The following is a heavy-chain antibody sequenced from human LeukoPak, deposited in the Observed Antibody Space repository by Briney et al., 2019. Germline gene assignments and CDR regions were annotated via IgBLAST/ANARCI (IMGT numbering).Heavy chain of an antibody. CDR1: GFTFSSYW. CDR2: INSDGSST. Sequence: GGSLRLSCAASGFTFSSYWMHWVRQSPGKGLVWVSRINSDGSSTSYADSVKGRVTISRDNAKNTLYLQMNSLRVEDTAVYYCARVLNYYDSSGYYFSYWGQGTLVTVSS. J-gene: IGHJ4*02. V-gene: IGHV3-74*01. D-gene: IGHD3-22*01. CDR3: ARVLNYYDSSGYYFSY.